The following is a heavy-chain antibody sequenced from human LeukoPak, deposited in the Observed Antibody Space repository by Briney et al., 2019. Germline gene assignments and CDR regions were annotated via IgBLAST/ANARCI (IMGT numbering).Heavy chain of an antibody. Sequence: PGGSLRLSCAASGFTFSSYCMNWVRQAPGKGLEWVSSISESSTYIYYADSVKGRFTISRDNAKNSLYLQMNSLRAEDTAVYYCARTRSCGGGSYPWDFHFWGQGTPVTVSS. CDR3: ARTRSCGGGSYPWDFHF. J-gene: IGHJ4*02. CDR1: GFTFSSYC. V-gene: IGHV3-21*01. D-gene: IGHD2-21*02. CDR2: ISESSTYI.